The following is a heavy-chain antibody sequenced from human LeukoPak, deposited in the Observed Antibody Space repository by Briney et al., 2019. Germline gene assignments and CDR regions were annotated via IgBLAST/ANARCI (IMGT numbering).Heavy chain of an antibody. CDR3: ASRTSSSGY. CDR1: GFTISSYW. Sequence: GGSLRLSCVASGFTISSYWMNWVRQAPGKRLEWVANIKQDGSEKYYVDSVKGRFTISRDNAKNSLYLQMNSLRAEDTAVYYCASRTSSSGYWGQGTLVTVSS. CDR2: IKQDGSEK. D-gene: IGHD6-6*01. V-gene: IGHV3-7*01. J-gene: IGHJ4*02.